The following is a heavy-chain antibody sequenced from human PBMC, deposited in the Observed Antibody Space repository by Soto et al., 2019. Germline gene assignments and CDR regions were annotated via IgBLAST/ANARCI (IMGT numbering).Heavy chain of an antibody. V-gene: IGHV4-30-2*01. CDR2: IYHSGST. CDR1: GGSISSGGYS. D-gene: IGHD7-27*01. J-gene: IGHJ6*02. Sequence: QLQLQESGSGLVKPSQTLSLTCAVSGGSISSGGYSWSWIRQPPGKGLEWIGYIYHSGSTYYNPSRTSRVTISVDRSKNQSSLKLSSVTAADTAVYYCARARANWGLYGMDVWGQGTTVTVSS. CDR3: ARARANWGLYGMDV.